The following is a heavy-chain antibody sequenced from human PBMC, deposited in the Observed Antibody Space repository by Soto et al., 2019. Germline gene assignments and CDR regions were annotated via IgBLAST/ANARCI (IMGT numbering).Heavy chain of an antibody. CDR1: GFSFSSYG. V-gene: IGHV3-30*18. CDR2: IAYDGSNE. Sequence: QVQLVESGGGVVQPGRSLRLSCAASGFSFSSYGLHWVRQAPGKGLEWVAVIAYDGSNEYYADSVKGRFTISKDNSKNTLYLHMNSLRAEDTAVYYCAKRLYPHYYYGMDVWGQGTTVTVSS. D-gene: IGHD2-2*02. CDR3: AKRLYPHYYYGMDV. J-gene: IGHJ6*02.